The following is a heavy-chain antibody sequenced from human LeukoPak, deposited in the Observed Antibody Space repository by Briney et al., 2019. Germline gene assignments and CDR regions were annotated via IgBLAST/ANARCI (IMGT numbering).Heavy chain of an antibody. D-gene: IGHD6-19*01. Sequence: ASVKVSCKASGYTFTHYHFSWVRQAPGQGLEWMGWISTDNGNTNYAQKFQGRVTITRDTSASTAYMELSSLRSEDTAVYYCAREGIAVAGLFDYWGQGTLVTVSS. V-gene: IGHV1-18*01. CDR1: GYTFTHYH. CDR2: ISTDNGNT. CDR3: AREGIAVAGLFDY. J-gene: IGHJ4*02.